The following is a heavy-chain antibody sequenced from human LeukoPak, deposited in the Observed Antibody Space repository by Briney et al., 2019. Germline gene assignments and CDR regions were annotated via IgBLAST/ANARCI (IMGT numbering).Heavy chain of an antibody. D-gene: IGHD5-12*01. V-gene: IGHV3-30*02. J-gene: IGHJ4*02. Sequence: GGSLRLSCAASGFTFSSYGMHWVRQAPGKWLEWVAFIRYDGSNKYYADSVKGRFTISRDNSKNTLYLQMNSLRAEDTAVYYCAKGPYSGYDHYYFDYWGQGTLVTVSS. CDR3: AKGPYSGYDHYYFDY. CDR1: GFTFSSYG. CDR2: IRYDGSNK.